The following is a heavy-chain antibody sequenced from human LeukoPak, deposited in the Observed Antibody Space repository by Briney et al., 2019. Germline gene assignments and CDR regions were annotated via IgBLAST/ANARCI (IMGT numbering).Heavy chain of an antibody. CDR2: ISGSVRST. CDR3: AKERESYFEFDL. J-gene: IGHJ4*02. D-gene: IGHD1-26*01. Sequence: GGTLRLSCAASGFIFSSYGMSWVRQAPGQGLEWVSAISGSVRSTYYSDSVKGRFTISKDTSKNTLYLQMNSLRAEDTAIYYCAKERESYFEFDLWGQGTLVTVSS. V-gene: IGHV3-23*01. CDR1: GFIFSSYG.